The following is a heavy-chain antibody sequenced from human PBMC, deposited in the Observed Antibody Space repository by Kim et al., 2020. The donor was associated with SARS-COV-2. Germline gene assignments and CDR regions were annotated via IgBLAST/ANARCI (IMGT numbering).Heavy chain of an antibody. D-gene: IGHD6-13*01. CDR3: ARLAAAGTYYYGMDV. V-gene: IGHV4-39*01. Sequence: PSLKSRVTISVDTSKNQFSLKLSSVTAADTAVYYCARLAAAGTYYYGMDVWGQGTTVTVSS. J-gene: IGHJ6*02.